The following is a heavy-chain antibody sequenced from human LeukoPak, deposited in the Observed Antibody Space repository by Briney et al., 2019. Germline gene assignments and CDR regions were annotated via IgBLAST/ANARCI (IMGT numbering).Heavy chain of an antibody. CDR1: GFTFNSYA. V-gene: IGHV3-23*01. CDR2: ISGSGGST. CDR3: AKSLEQDSSGYYYLFGYYGMDV. J-gene: IGHJ6*02. Sequence: GGSLRLSCAASGFTFNSYAMSWVRQAPGKGLEWVSGISGSGGSTYYADSVKGRFTISRDNSKNTLYLQMNSLRAEDTAVYYCAKSLEQDSSGYYYLFGYYGMDVWGQGTTVTVSS. D-gene: IGHD3-22*01.